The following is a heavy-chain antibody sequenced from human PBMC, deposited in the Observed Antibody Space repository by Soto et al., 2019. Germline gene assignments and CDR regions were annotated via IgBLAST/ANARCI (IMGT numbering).Heavy chain of an antibody. CDR1: VFTFSDYV. D-gene: IGHD1-26*01. CDR2: IWYRGRDI. J-gene: IGHJ4*02. V-gene: IGHV3-33*01. CDR3: ARDQGGQSGNFIFDN. Sequence: PGGSLRLSCAASVFTFSDYVMHWVRQAPGKGLEWVAVIWYRGRDIFYADSVKGRFTISRDNSKNTLYLQLNSLRAEDTAVYYCARDQGGQSGNFIFDNWGQGTLVTVSS.